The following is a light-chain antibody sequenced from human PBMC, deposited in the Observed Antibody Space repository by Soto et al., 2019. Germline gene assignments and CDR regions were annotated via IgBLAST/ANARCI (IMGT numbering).Light chain of an antibody. CDR2: EVS. CDR3: SSYTTTNTLV. Sequence: QSALTQPASVSGGPGQAITISCTGTSSDVGRYNFVSWYQQHPGKAPKLIISEVSNRPSGVSNRFSGSKSGNTAALTISGLQAEDEADYYCSSYTTTNTLVFSGRTKGTVL. J-gene: IGLJ2*01. CDR1: SSDVGRYNF. V-gene: IGLV2-14*01.